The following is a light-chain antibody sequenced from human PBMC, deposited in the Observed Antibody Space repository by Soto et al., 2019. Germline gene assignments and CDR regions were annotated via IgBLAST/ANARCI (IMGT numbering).Light chain of an antibody. CDR1: QDVSND. CDR2: GAS. Sequence: DIQMTQSPPSLSASVGDRVTITCRASQDVSNDLGWFQQKPGKAPKRLIFGASNLESGVPSRFSGTGSGTEFILTITSVQAEDFATYYCLQHTYIWSFGQGTKVDIK. J-gene: IGKJ1*01. CDR3: LQHTYIWS. V-gene: IGKV1-17*01.